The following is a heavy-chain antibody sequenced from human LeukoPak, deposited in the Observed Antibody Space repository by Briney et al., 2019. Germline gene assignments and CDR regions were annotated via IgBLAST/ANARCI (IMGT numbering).Heavy chain of an antibody. D-gene: IGHD3-22*01. CDR3: AKALGTMIVGGAFDI. CDR2: INPSGGGT. CDR1: GYTFTRHY. Sequence: GASVKLSCKASGYTFTRHYMNWVRQAPGQGLEWMGKINPSGGGTGYAQKFQGRVTMTRDTSTSTVYMELTSLRAEDMALYYCAKALGTMIVGGAFDIWGQGTMVTVSS. J-gene: IGHJ3*02. V-gene: IGHV1-46*01.